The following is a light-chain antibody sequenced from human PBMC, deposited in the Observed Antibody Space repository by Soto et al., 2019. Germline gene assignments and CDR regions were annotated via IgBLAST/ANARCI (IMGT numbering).Light chain of an antibody. CDR2: DVT. V-gene: IGLV2-8*01. J-gene: IGLJ3*02. CDR1: SSDVGGYNY. CDR3: SSYAGSNNLRV. Sequence: QSVLTQPPSASGSPGQSVTISCTGTSSDVGGYNYVSWYQQHPGKAPKLMIYDVTKRPSGVPDRFSGSKSGNTASLTVSGLQAEDEADYYCSSYAGSNNLRVFGGGTKLTVL.